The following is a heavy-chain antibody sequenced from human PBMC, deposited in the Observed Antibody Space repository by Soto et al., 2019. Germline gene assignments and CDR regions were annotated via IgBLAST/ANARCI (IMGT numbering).Heavy chain of an antibody. CDR3: ERGRVGIIDGNWFAP. CDR2: INHSGST. J-gene: IGHJ5*02. CDR1: GGPFRDYY. D-gene: IGHD3-10*01. V-gene: IGHV4-34*01. Sequence: EPLSVPSAIYGGPFRDYYWSWIRHPPGKGLEWIGEINHSGSTNYNSSLKSGVTISIDSTKNHFYLRLSSVPAAKTAVYYCERGRVGIIDGNWFAPWAHGTLGTVSS.